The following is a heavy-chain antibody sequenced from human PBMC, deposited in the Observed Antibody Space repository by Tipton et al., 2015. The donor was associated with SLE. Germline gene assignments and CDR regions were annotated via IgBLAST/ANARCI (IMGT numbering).Heavy chain of an antibody. D-gene: IGHD3-10*01. J-gene: IGHJ4*02. Sequence: TLSLTCAVSGYSISSGYYWGWIRQPPGKGLEWIGSIYHSGSTYYNPSLKSRVTISVDTSKNQFSLKLSSVTAADTAVYYCARSADYGVFDYWGQGTLVTVSS. CDR2: IYHSGST. CDR1: GYSISSGYY. V-gene: IGHV4-38-2*01. CDR3: ARSADYGVFDY.